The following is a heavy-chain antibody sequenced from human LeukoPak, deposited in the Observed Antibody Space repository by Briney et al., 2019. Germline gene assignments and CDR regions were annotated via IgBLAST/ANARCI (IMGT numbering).Heavy chain of an antibody. J-gene: IGHJ4*02. CDR1: GFTFSSYS. Sequence: GGSLRLSCAASGFTFSSYSMNWVRQAPGKGLEWVSSISSSSYIYYADSVKGRFTISRDNAKNSLYLQMNSLRAEDTAVYYCARGYSSSWYGPNDWGQGTLVTVSS. V-gene: IGHV3-21*01. CDR3: ARGYSSSWYGPND. CDR2: ISSSSYI. D-gene: IGHD6-13*01.